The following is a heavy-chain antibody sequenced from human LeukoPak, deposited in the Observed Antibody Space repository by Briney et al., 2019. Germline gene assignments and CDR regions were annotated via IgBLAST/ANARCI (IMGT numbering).Heavy chain of an antibody. V-gene: IGHV3-23*01. CDR3: AKGSRYGSGSYGALDI. Sequence: GGSLRLSCAASGFTFITYAMNRVRQAPGKGLEWVSAVRGSGDTTHYAAPVXGRFTISRDNPKKTLYLQMNSLRAADTAVSYCAKGSRYGSGSYGALDIWGQGTMVTVSS. J-gene: IGHJ3*02. CDR1: GFTFITYA. CDR2: VRGSGDTT. D-gene: IGHD3-10*01.